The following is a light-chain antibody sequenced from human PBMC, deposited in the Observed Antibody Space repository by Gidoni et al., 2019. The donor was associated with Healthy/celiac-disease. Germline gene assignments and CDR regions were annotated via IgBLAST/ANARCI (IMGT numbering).Light chain of an antibody. CDR1: SSHIGSNY. CDR3: AAWDDSLSGVV. V-gene: IGLV1-47*01. Sequence: QSVLTQPPSASVTPGQRVTISCSGSSSHIGSNYVYWYQQLPGTAPKLLIYRNNQRPSGVPDRFSGSKSGTSASLAISGLRSEDEADYYCAAWDDSLSGVVFGGGTKLTVL. J-gene: IGLJ2*01. CDR2: RNN.